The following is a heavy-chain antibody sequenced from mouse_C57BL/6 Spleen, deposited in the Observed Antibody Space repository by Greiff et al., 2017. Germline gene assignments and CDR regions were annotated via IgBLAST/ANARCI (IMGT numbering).Heavy chain of an antibody. CDR2: IYPRSGNT. CDR3: ARANYGSSYDWYFDV. J-gene: IGHJ1*03. V-gene: IGHV1-81*01. Sequence: LVESGAELARPGASVKLSCKASGYTFTSYGISWVKQRTGQGLEWIGEIYPRSGNTYYNEKFKGKATLTADKSSSTAYMELRSLTSEDSAVYFCARANYGSSYDWYFDVWGTGTTVTVSS. CDR1: GYTFTSYG. D-gene: IGHD1-1*01.